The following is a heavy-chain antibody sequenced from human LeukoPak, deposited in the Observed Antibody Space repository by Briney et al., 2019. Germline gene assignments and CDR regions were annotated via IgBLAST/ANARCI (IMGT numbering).Heavy chain of an antibody. CDR1: GGFISSYY. CDR3: ARTLNYYDSSGYPLGY. J-gene: IGHJ4*02. V-gene: IGHV4-59*01. CDR2: IYYSGST. Sequence: SETLSLTCTVSGGFISSYYWSWIRQPPGKGLEWIGYIYYSGSTNYNPSLKSRVTISVDTSKNQFSLKLSSVTAADTAVYYCARTLNYYDSSGYPLGYWGQGTLVTVSS. D-gene: IGHD3-22*01.